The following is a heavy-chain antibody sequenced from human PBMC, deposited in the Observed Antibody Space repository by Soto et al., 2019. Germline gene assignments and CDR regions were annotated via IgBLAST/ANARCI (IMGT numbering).Heavy chain of an antibody. CDR1: GGSISSGGYS. V-gene: IGHV4-30-2*01. CDR2: IYHSGST. CDR3: ARAGGLGAVAVDY. Sequence: QLQLQESGSGLVKPSQTLSLTCAVSGGSISSGGYSWSWIRQPPGKGLEWIGYIYHSGSTYYNPSLKSRVTISVDTSKNQFSLKLSSVTAAETAVYYCARAGGLGAVAVDYWGQGTLVNVSS. J-gene: IGHJ4*02. D-gene: IGHD6-19*01.